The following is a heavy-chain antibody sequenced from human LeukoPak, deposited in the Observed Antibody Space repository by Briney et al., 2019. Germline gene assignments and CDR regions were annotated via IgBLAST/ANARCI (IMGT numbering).Heavy chain of an antibody. CDR3: ARDAPGDGDYVGWYFDL. CDR2: IIPIFGTA. Sequence: GASVKVSCKASGYTFTGYGISWVRQAPGQGLEWMGRIIPIFGTANYAQKFQGRVTITTDESTGTAYMELSSLRSEDTAVYYCARDAPGDGDYVGWYFDLWGRGTLVTVSS. CDR1: GYTFTGYG. D-gene: IGHD4-17*01. V-gene: IGHV1-69*05. J-gene: IGHJ2*01.